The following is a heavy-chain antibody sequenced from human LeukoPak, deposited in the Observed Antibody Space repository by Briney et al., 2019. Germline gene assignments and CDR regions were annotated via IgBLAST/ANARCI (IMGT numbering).Heavy chain of an antibody. Sequence: GGSLGLSCAASGFTFSSYSMNWVRQAPGKGLEWVSYISSSGSTIYYAASVRGRCTISRASAKNSLYLQMYSLRAENTAVYCCARELWGLLVDYWGQGTLVTVSS. J-gene: IGHJ4*02. CDR1: GFTFSSYS. D-gene: IGHD1-26*01. V-gene: IGHV3-48*04. CDR2: ISSSGSTI. CDR3: ARELWGLLVDY.